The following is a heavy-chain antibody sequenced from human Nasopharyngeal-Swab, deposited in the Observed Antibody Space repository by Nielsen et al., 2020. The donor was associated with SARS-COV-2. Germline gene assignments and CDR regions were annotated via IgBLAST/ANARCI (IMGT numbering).Heavy chain of an antibody. CDR1: GYTLTELS. V-gene: IGHV1-24*01. J-gene: IGHJ6*02. D-gene: IGHD6-19*01. CDR3: ATGAAVAGTPISYNYYYGMDV. CDR2: FDPEDGET. Sequence: ASVKVSCKVSGYTLTELSMHWVRQAPGKGLEWMGGFDPEDGETIYAQKFQGRVTMTEDTSTDTAYMELSSLRSEDTAVYYCATGAAVAGTPISYNYYYGMDVWGQGTTVTVSS.